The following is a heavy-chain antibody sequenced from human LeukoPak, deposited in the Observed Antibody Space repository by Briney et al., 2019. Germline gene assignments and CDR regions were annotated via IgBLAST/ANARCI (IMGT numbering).Heavy chain of an antibody. Sequence: SETLSLTCTVSGGSISSSSYYWGWIRQPPGKGLEWIGSIYYSGSTYYNPSLKSRVTISVDTSKNQFSLKLSSVTAADTAVYYCARGGASSRWELLSAFDIWGQGTMVTVSS. CDR2: IYYSGST. CDR3: ARGGASSRWELLSAFDI. D-gene: IGHD1-26*01. V-gene: IGHV4-39*01. CDR1: GGSISSSSYY. J-gene: IGHJ3*02.